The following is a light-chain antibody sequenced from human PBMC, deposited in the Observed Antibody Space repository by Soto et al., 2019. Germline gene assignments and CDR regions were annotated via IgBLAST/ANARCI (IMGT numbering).Light chain of an antibody. CDR2: DAS. CDR1: QSVSSNY. Sequence: EIVLTQSPGTLSLSPGERATLSCRASQSVSSNYLAWYQQKPGQAPSLLIYDASSRATGIPARFSGSGSGTDFTLTISRLEPEDFAMYYCQQYGSSAPITFGQGTRLEIE. J-gene: IGKJ5*01. V-gene: IGKV3-20*01. CDR3: QQYGSSAPIT.